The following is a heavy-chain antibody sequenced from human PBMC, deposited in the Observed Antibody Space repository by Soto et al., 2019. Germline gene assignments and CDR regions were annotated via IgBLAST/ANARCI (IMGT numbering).Heavy chain of an antibody. CDR2: ISAYNGNT. D-gene: IGHD2-21*02. J-gene: IGHJ6*02. CDR1: GYTFTSYG. V-gene: IGHV1-18*01. CDR3: ASLGWRQHPTYYFFGMEA. Sequence: ASVKVSCKASGYTFTSYGISWVRQAPGQGLEWMGWISAYNGNTNYAQKLQGRVTMTTDTSTSTAYMELRSLRSDDTAVYYCASLGWRQHPTYYFFGMEAWVQATRISVSS.